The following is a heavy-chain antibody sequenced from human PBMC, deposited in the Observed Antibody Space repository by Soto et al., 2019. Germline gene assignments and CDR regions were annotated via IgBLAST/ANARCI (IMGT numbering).Heavy chain of an antibody. CDR1: GGSISSSSYY. CDR3: ASLRYGSGWYPHYYYYYMDV. Sequence: SETLSLTCTVSGGSISSSSYYWGWIRQPPGKGLEWIGSIYYSGSTYYNPSLKSRVTISVDTSKNQFSLKLSSVTAADTAVYYCASLRYGSGWYPHYYYYYMDVWGKGTTVTVSS. V-gene: IGHV4-39*01. CDR2: IYYSGST. D-gene: IGHD6-19*01. J-gene: IGHJ6*03.